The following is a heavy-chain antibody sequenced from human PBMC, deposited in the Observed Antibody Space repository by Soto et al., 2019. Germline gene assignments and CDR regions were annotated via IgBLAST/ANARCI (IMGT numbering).Heavy chain of an antibody. D-gene: IGHD3-3*01. V-gene: IGHV3-73*01. CDR2: IRSKANSYAT. J-gene: IGHJ6*03. CDR1: GFTFSGSA. Sequence: PGGSLRLSCAASGFTFSGSAMHWARQAFGKAQERVGRIRSKANSYATAYAASVKGRFTISRDDSKNTAYLQMNSLKTEYTAVYYCTRHLIGECWSGYYDYYYMDVWGKGTTVTVSS. CDR3: TRHLIGECWSGYYDYYYMDV.